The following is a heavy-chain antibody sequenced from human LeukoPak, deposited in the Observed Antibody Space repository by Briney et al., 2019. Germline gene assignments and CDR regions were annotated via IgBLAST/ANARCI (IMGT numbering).Heavy chain of an antibody. CDR2: IKQDGSEK. J-gene: IGHJ4*02. CDR3: AREGRGYKVAKFDY. V-gene: IGHV3-7*01. D-gene: IGHD3-22*01. CDR1: GFTFSSYW. Sequence: GGSLRLSCAASGFTFSSYWMSWVRQAPGKGLEWVANIKQDGSEKYYVDSVKGRFTIPRDNAKNSLYLQMNSLRAEDTAVYYCAREGRGYKVAKFDYWGQGTLVTVSS.